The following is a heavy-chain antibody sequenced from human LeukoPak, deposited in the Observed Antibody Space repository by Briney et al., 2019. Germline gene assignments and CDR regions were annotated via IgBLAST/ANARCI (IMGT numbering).Heavy chain of an antibody. CDR1: GYTFSSYD. D-gene: IGHD3-10*01. J-gene: IGHJ4*02. V-gene: IGHV1-8*01. CDR3: AIRTSRGGSGSSYFDS. Sequence: ASVKVSCKASGYTFSSYDINWVRQAAGQGPERMGWMNPNSGNTAYAQNFQGRVIMTRNTSISTAYMELSSLRFEDTAVFYWAIRTSRGGSGSSYFDSWGQGTLVTVSS. CDR2: MNPNSGNT.